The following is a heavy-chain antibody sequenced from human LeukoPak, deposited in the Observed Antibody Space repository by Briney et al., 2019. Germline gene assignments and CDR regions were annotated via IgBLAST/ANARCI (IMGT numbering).Heavy chain of an antibody. J-gene: IGHJ3*02. CDR2: ISAYNGNT. CDR1: GYTFTSYG. CDR3: ARGDPFLSYCSSTSCYAFDI. V-gene: IGHV1-18*01. Sequence: ASVKVSCKASGYTFTSYGISWVRQAPGQGLEWMGWISAYNGNTNYAQKLQGRVTMTTDTSTSTAYMELRSLRSDDTAVYYCARGDPFLSYCSSTSCYAFDIWGQGTMVTVSS. D-gene: IGHD2-2*01.